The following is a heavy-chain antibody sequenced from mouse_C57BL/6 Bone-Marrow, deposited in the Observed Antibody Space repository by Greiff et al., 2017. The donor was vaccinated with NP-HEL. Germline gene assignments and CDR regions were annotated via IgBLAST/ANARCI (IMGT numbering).Heavy chain of an antibody. V-gene: IGHV5-6*01. CDR3: ARHGGLDY. CDR1: GFTFSSYG. J-gene: IGHJ2*01. Sequence: DVQLVESGGDLVKPGGSLKLSCAASGFTFSSYGMSWVRQTPDKRLEWVATISSGGSYTYYPDSVKGRFTISRDNAKNTLYLQMSSLKSEDTAMYYCARHGGLDYWGQGTTLTVSS. CDR2: ISSGGSYT.